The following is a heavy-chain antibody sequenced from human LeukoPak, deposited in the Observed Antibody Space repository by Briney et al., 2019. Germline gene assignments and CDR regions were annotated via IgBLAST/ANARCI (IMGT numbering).Heavy chain of an antibody. D-gene: IGHD3/OR15-3a*01. V-gene: IGHV4-39*01. CDR3: ASKSTAWTIDY. Sequence: PSETLSLTCTVSGGSISSSSYYWGWIHQTPGKGLEWIGTMYYSGSTNYNPSLKSRVTLSIDTPKNQFSLRLSSVTAADTAVYYCASKSTAWTIDYWGQGTLVTVSS. CDR1: GGSISSSSYY. CDR2: MYYSGST. J-gene: IGHJ4*02.